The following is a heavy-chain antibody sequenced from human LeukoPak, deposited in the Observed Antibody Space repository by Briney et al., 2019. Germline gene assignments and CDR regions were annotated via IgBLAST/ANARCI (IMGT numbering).Heavy chain of an antibody. J-gene: IGHJ4*02. Sequence: GGSLRLFCAASGFTFSRYGMHWVRQAPGKGLEWVAVISYNGSNKYYADSVKGRFTISRDNSKNTLYLQMNSLRAEDTAVYYCAKEDTTMVTVDYWGQGTLVTVSS. CDR1: GFTFSRYG. CDR2: ISYNGSNK. V-gene: IGHV3-30*18. CDR3: AKEDTTMVTVDY. D-gene: IGHD5-18*01.